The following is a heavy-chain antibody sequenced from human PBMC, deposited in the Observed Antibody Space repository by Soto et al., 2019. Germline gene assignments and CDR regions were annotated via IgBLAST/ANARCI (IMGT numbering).Heavy chain of an antibody. V-gene: IGHV2-5*01. CDR2: INWNGDK. J-gene: IGHJ4*01. Sequence: QITLKESGPTLVKVTQTVTLTCTFSGFSLSSTGVGVGWIRQPPGKALEGLALINWNGDKRYNPSLKSRLTIRRDTPYHQMVLTMSNIVPVDTATSYCPRSRQNSGCVYYDQWGPGTMVPVSS. CDR3: PRSRQNSGCVYYDQ. CDR1: GFSLSSTGVG. D-gene: IGHD3-22*01.